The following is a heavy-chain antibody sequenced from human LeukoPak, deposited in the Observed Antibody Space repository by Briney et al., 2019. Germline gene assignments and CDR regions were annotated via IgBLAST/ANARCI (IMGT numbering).Heavy chain of an antibody. J-gene: IGHJ4*02. D-gene: IGHD6-13*01. CDR2: INPNSGGT. V-gene: IGHV1-2*02. Sequence: ASVKVSCKASGYTFTGYYMHWVRQAPGQGLEWMGWINPNSGGTNYAQKFQGRVTMTRDTSISTAYMELSRLRSDDTAVYYCARDLASYSSSWYVRGGFDYWGQGTLVTVSS. CDR3: ARDLASYSSSWYVRGGFDY. CDR1: GYTFTGYY.